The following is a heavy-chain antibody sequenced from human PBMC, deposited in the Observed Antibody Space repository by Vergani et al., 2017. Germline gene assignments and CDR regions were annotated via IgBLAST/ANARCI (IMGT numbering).Heavy chain of an antibody. Sequence: QVQLVQSGAEVKKPGSSVKVSCKAAGGTFSSYAISWVRQAPGQGLEWMGGIIPIFGTANYAQKFQGRVTITADESASTAYMELSSLRSEDTAVYYCARVLVAGVRVGYFDYWGQGTLVTVSS. CDR3: ARVLVAGVRVGYFDY. V-gene: IGHV1-69*01. D-gene: IGHD2-2*01. J-gene: IGHJ4*02. CDR2: IIPIFGTA. CDR1: GGTFSSYA.